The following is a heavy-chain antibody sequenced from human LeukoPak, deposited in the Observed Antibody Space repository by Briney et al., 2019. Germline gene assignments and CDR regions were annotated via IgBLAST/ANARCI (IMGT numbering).Heavy chain of an antibody. Sequence: SETLSLTCTVSGGSISSYYWSWIRQPPGKGLEWIGYIYYSGSTNYNPSLKRRVTISVDTSKNQFSLKLSSVTAADTAVYYCARFTVVSRSGMDVWGQGTTVTVSS. J-gene: IGHJ6*02. CDR2: IYYSGST. CDR3: ARFTVVSRSGMDV. V-gene: IGHV4-59*08. CDR1: GGSISSYY. D-gene: IGHD4-23*01.